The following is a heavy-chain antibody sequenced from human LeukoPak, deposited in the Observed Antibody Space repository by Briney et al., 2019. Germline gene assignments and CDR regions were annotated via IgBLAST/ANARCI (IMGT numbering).Heavy chain of an antibody. CDR3: AGRRVLDASFDY. CDR1: GFTVSNNY. V-gene: IGHV3-66*02. D-gene: IGHD3-16*01. CDR2: IYSGDNT. J-gene: IGHJ4*02. Sequence: GGSLRLSCAASGFTVSNNYMSWVRQAPGKGLEWVSVIYSGDNTYYVESVKGRFTISRDNSKNTLFLQMNRLRTEDTAVYYCAGRRVLDASFDYWGQGTLVTVSS.